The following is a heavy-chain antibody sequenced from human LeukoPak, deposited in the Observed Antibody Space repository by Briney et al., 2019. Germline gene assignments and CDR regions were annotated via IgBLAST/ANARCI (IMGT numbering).Heavy chain of an antibody. CDR1: GFTFSSYW. CDR3: ATGVATINDH. CDR2: IKYDASAQ. D-gene: IGHD5-12*01. Sequence: GGSLRLSCAASGFTFSSYWMSWFRQAPGKGLEWVAHIKYDASAQHYVDSAKGRFIISRDNARNSVFLQMNSLTADHTAVYYCATGVATINDHWGRGTLVTVSS. V-gene: IGHV3-7*01. J-gene: IGHJ5*02.